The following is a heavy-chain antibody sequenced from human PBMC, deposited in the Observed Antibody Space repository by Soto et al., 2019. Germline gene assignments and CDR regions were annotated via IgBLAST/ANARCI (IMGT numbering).Heavy chain of an antibody. Sequence: QVQLQESGPGLVKPSQTLSLTCTVSGGSISRGGYYWSWIRQNPGKGLEWIGYTYNRVSTYYNPSLQSRVTISVDTSKNQFSLKLTSVTAADTAVYYCARDPAPWGQGTLVTVSS. CDR1: GGSISRGGYY. CDR3: ARDPAP. V-gene: IGHV4-31*03. CDR2: TYNRVST. J-gene: IGHJ5*02.